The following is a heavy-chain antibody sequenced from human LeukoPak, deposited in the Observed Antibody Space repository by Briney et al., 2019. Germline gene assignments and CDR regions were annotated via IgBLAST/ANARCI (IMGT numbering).Heavy chain of an antibody. J-gene: IGHJ6*03. CDR3: ARDTEAAAGTSHYYYYMGV. Sequence: ASVKVSCKASGYTFTGYYMHWVRQAPGQGLEWMGWINPNSGGTNYAQKFQGRVTMTRDTSISTAYMELSRLRSDDTAVYYCARDTEAAAGTSHYYYYMGVWGKGTTVTVSS. CDR1: GYTFTGYY. V-gene: IGHV1-2*02. CDR2: INPNSGGT. D-gene: IGHD6-13*01.